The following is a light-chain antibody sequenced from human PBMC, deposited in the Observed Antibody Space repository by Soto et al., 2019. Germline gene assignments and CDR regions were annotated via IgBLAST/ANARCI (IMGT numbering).Light chain of an antibody. CDR2: DAS. V-gene: IGKV1-33*01. Sequence: DIQMTQSPSSLSASVGDTVTITCQASQDITNHLNWYQHKPGKAPNLLIYDASHLETGVPSRFNGSGSGTYFTLTISSLQSEDIAKDYCQKYDGVPQFGPGTRVDF. J-gene: IGKJ3*01. CDR3: QKYDGVPQ. CDR1: QDITNH.